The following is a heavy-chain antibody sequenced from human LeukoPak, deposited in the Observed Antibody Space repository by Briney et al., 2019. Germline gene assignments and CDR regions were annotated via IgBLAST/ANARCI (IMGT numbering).Heavy chain of an antibody. J-gene: IGHJ4*02. V-gene: IGHV1-8*01. CDR2: MNPNSGNT. CDR1: GYTFSTCG. CDR3: ARVLGSISH. Sequence: GASVKVSCKASGYTFSTCGINWVRQATGQGLEWMGWMNPNSGNTGFAHKFQGRVTMTRDTSINTAYMELRSLRSEDTAVYYCARVLGSISHWGQGTLVTVSS. D-gene: IGHD1-1*01.